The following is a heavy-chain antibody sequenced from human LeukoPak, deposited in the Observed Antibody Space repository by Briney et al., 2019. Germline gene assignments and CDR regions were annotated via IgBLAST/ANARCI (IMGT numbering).Heavy chain of an antibody. CDR3: ARGSRYFDWLDPGDDY. D-gene: IGHD3-9*01. J-gene: IGHJ4*02. CDR2: MNPNSGIT. Sequence: ASVKISCKASGYTFTGFDINWVRQATGQGLEWMGWMNPNSGITGFAQKFQGRVTMTRNTSINTAYMELSSLKSEDTAVYYCARGSRYFDWLDPGDDYWGQGTLVTVSS. CDR1: GYTFTGFD. V-gene: IGHV1-8*01.